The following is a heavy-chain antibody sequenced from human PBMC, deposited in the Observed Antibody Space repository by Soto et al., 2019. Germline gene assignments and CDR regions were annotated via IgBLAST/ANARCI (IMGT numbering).Heavy chain of an antibody. D-gene: IGHD3-9*01. Sequence: HGGSMRLGCAACGVTFSNSWMSWVRQAPGKGLEWVGRIKSKTDGGTTDYAAPVKGRFTISRDDSKNTLYLQMNSLKTEDTAVYYCTTVLQALRYFDWPPKRYYYYYMDVWGKGTTVTGSS. J-gene: IGHJ6*03. CDR1: GVTFSNSW. V-gene: IGHV3-15*01. CDR2: IKSKTDGGTT. CDR3: TTVLQALRYFDWPPKRYYYYYMDV.